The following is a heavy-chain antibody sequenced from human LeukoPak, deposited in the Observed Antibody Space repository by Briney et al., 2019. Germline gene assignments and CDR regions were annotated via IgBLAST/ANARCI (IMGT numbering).Heavy chain of an antibody. Sequence: AAVTVSFTASGYTFTSYGISWVRQAPGQGVEGMGWISAYNGNTNYEQKLQGRVTMTTDTSTSTAYMKRRGLRSDHTAVYYCARTGTYYYDSSGQPFDYWGEGTLVTVSS. J-gene: IGHJ4*02. CDR3: ARTGTYYYDSSGQPFDY. V-gene: IGHV1-18*01. CDR1: GYTFTSYG. D-gene: IGHD3-22*01. CDR2: ISAYNGNT.